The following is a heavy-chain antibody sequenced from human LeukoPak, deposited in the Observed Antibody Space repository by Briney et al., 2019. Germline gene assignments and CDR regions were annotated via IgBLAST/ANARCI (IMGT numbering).Heavy chain of an antibody. J-gene: IGHJ4*02. D-gene: IGHD3-22*01. V-gene: IGHV4-4*07. CDR3: ARDVHYDSSGYYRDY. CDR1: GGSLSSYY. CDR2: IYISGIT. Sequence: AETLSLTCTVSGGSLSSYYWTWIRQPAGKGLEWIGRIYISGITNYNPSLKSRVTMSVDTSKNQFSLKLSSVTAADTAVYYCARDVHYDSSGYYRDYWGQGTLVTVSS.